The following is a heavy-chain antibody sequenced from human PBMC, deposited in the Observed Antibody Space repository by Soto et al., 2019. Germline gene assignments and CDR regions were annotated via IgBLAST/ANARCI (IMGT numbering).Heavy chain of an antibody. D-gene: IGHD6-6*01. J-gene: IGHJ6*02. CDR3: ARAHEPGYSSSPNYYYYGMDV. CDR1: GFTFSDYD. CDR2: ISSSGRTI. V-gene: IGHV3-11*01. Sequence: QVQLVESGGGLVKPGGSLRLSCAASGFTFSDYDMSWIRQAPGKGLEWVSYISSSGRTIYYADSVKGRFTISRDNAKNSLYLQMNSLRAEDTAVHYCARAHEPGYSSSPNYYYYGMDVWGQGTTVTVSS.